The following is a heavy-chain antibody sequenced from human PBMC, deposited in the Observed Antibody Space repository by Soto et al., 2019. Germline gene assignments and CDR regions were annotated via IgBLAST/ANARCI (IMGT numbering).Heavy chain of an antibody. J-gene: IGHJ6*02. CDR2: IYTSASL. V-gene: IGHV4-4*07. D-gene: IGHD6-19*01. Sequence: PSETLSLTCSLSGADINTYSWAWIPQPAGKRLEWIGRIYTSASLNYNPSLKGRVPLSVDTSTNPVSLRLASVTAAATAIYYCARDREAGYNSYYGMDVWGQGATVTVSS. CDR1: GADINTYS. CDR3: ARDREAGYNSYYGMDV.